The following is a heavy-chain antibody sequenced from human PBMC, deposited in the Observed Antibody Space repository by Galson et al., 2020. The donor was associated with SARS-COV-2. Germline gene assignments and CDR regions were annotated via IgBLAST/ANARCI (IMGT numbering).Heavy chain of an antibody. V-gene: IGHV3-7*01. CDR2: IKQDGSDR. D-gene: IGHD5-12*01. J-gene: IGHJ4*02. Sequence: PGGSLRLSCAASGFTFSRFWMSWVRQAPGKGLEWVANIKQDGSDRYYRDSVKGRFTISSDNAKNSLYLQMNSLRAEDTAVYYCARDQDGYNDFWGQGTLVTVSS. CDR3: ARDQDGYNDF. CDR1: GFTFSRFW.